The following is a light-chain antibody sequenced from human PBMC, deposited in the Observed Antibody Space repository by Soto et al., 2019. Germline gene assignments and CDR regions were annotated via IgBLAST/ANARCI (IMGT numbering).Light chain of an antibody. Sequence: DIQLTQSPSFLSASVGYRVTITCLASQGISSYLAWYQQKPGKAPKLLIYAASTLQSGVPSRFSGSGSGTEFTLTISSLQPEDFATYYCQQLNSYPFTFGQGTRLEIK. J-gene: IGKJ5*01. V-gene: IGKV1-9*01. CDR3: QQLNSYPFT. CDR2: AAS. CDR1: QGISSY.